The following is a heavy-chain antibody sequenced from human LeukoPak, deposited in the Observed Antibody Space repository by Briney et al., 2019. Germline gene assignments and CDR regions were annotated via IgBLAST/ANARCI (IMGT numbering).Heavy chain of an antibody. CDR1: GYTFTNYY. D-gene: IGHD6-13*01. CDR2: INSSGGST. CDR3: ARDIFAAGGIFDY. V-gene: IGHV1-46*01. J-gene: IGHJ4*02. Sequence: ASVKVSCKASGYTFTNYYMNWVRQAPGLGLEWMGIINSSGGSTSYAQRFQGRVTMTRDTSTSTVYMELSSLRSEDTALYYCARDIFAAGGIFDYWGQGTLVTVSS.